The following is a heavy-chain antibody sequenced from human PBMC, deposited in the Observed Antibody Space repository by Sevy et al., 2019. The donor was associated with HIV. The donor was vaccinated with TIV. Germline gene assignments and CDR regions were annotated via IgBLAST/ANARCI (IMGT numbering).Heavy chain of an antibody. J-gene: IGHJ5*02. D-gene: IGHD3-10*01. CDR1: GGSFSGYY. CDR2: INHSGST. Sequence: SETLSLTCAVYGGSFSGYYWSWIRQPPGKGLEWIGEINHSGSTNYNPSLKSRVTISVDTSKNQFSLKLSSVTAADMAVYYCARGGRRRITMVRGVVNWFDPWGQGTLVTVSS. V-gene: IGHV4-34*01. CDR3: ARGGRRRITMVRGVVNWFDP.